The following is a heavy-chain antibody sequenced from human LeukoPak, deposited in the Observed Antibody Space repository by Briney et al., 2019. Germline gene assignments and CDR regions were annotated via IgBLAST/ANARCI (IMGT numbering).Heavy chain of an antibody. CDR1: GFTFTIYW. V-gene: IGHV3-7*03. CDR2: IKQDGSEK. D-gene: IGHD1-26*01. Sequence: GGSLRLSCAASGFTFTIYWISWVRQAPGKGLEWVANIKQDGSEKYYVDSVKGRFTISRDNAKNSLYLQMNSLRAKDTAVYYCAREPPGGSYYFDYWGQGTLVTVSS. CDR3: AREPPGGSYYFDY. J-gene: IGHJ4*02.